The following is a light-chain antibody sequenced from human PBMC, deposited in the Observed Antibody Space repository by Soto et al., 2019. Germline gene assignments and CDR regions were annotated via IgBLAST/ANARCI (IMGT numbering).Light chain of an antibody. V-gene: IGKV3-15*01. Sequence: EIVMTQSPATLSVSPGESATLSCRASPSVSSNLSWYQQKPGQAPRPLIYGPSTMATGIPARFSGSGPCTEFTLSISSLQSEDFAVYCCRQYNNWAFTCGPRTKVDIK. J-gene: IGKJ3*01. CDR2: GPS. CDR1: PSVSSN. CDR3: RQYNNWAFT.